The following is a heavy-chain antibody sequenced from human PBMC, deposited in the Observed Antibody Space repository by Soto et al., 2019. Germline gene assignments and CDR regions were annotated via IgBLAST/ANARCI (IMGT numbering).Heavy chain of an antibody. D-gene: IGHD3-3*01. CDR1: GYTFAGYY. J-gene: IGHJ6*02. V-gene: IGHV1-2*04. CDR2: INPNSGGT. CDR3: ARAKPLRFLEWLSDAYYGMDV. Sequence: ASVKVSCKASGYTFAGYYMHWVRQAPGQGLEWMGWINPNSGGTNYAQKFQGWVTMTRDTSISTAYMELSRLRSDDTAVYYCARAKPLRFLEWLSDAYYGMDVWGQGTTVTVSS.